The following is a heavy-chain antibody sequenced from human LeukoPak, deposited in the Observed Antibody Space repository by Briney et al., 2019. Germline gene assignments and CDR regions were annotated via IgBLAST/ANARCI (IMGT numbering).Heavy chain of an antibody. Sequence: GGPLRLSCAGSGFVFRSYWMHWVRQTPGKGLVWVSRIQSDGSRADYADFAKGRFTVSRDNSRNTLDLQMDNLTVDDTAIYYCVRGDDIGKHPTRAYYFDIWGQGTLVSVSS. CDR1: GFVFRSYW. D-gene: IGHD3-10*01. V-gene: IGHV3-74*01. CDR2: IQSDGSRA. CDR3: VRGDDIGKHPTRAYYFDI. J-gene: IGHJ4*02.